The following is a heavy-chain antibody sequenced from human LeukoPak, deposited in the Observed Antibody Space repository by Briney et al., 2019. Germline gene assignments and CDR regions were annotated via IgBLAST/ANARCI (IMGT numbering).Heavy chain of an antibody. CDR3: ATDRGWRTSGYYLYYFEY. Sequence: PGGSLRLSCTASGFTFSNFWMGWVRQAPGKGLEGVANIKQDETEKFYLGSVKGRFTISRDNTKNSLYLQMSSLRAEDTAVYYCATDRGWRTSGYYLYYFEYWGQGTLVTFSS. D-gene: IGHD3-3*01. V-gene: IGHV3-7*01. J-gene: IGHJ4*02. CDR2: IKQDETEK. CDR1: GFTFSNFW.